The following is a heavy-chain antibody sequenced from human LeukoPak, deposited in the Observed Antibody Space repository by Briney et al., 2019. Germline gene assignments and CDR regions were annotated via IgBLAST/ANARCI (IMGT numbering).Heavy chain of an antibody. CDR2: INHSGST. CDR3: ARRTYYYGSGSYYNKRGYYYYMDV. V-gene: IGHV4-34*01. CDR1: GGSFSGYY. J-gene: IGHJ6*03. Sequence: SETLSLTCAVYGGSFSGYYWSWIRQPPGKGLEWIGEINHSGSTNYNPSLKSRVTISVDTSKNQFSLKLSFVTAADTAVYYCARRTYYYGSGSYYNKRGYYYYMDVWGKGTTVTVSS. D-gene: IGHD3-10*01.